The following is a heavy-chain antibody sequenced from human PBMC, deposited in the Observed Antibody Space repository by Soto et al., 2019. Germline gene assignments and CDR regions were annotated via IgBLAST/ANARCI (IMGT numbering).Heavy chain of an antibody. Sequence: QVQLVESGGGVVQPGTSLRLSCAASGFTISTHGMHWVRQAPGKGLEWVANIWYDGSNKFYADSVKGRFTISKDNSKNTLYVETNSLRAEDTAVYYCSAATTWNFHFHYWGQGTQVTVSS. CDR3: SAATTWNFHFHY. J-gene: IGHJ4*02. D-gene: IGHD1-7*01. V-gene: IGHV3-33*01. CDR1: GFTISTHG. CDR2: IWYDGSNK.